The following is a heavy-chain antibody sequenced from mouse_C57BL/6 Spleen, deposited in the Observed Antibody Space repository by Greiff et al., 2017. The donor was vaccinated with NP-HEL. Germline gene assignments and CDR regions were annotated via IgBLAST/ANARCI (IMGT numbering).Heavy chain of an antibody. J-gene: IGHJ4*01. D-gene: IGHD1-1*01. CDR1: GYTFTSYW. V-gene: IGHV1-50*01. CDR3: ARLFEGPNAMDY. Sequence: QVQLQQSGAELVKPGASVKLSCKASGYTFTSYWMQWVKQRPGQGLEWIGELDPSDSYTNYNQKFKGKATLTVDTSSSTAYMQLSSLTSEDSAVYYCARLFEGPNAMDYWGQGTSVTVSS. CDR2: LDPSDSYT.